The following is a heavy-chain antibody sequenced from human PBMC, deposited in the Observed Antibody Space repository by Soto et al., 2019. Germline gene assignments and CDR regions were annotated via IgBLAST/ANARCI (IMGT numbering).Heavy chain of an antibody. CDR2: ISGSGGST. CDR1: GFTFSSYA. CDR3: AKLGGSGYDFCRDANWFDP. Sequence: GGSLRLSCAASGFTFSSYAMSWVRQAPGKGLEWVSAISGSGGSTYYADSVKGRFTISRDNSKNTLYLQMNSLRAEDTAVYYCAKLGGSGYDFCRDANWFDPWGQGTLVTVSS. J-gene: IGHJ5*02. D-gene: IGHD5-12*01. V-gene: IGHV3-23*01.